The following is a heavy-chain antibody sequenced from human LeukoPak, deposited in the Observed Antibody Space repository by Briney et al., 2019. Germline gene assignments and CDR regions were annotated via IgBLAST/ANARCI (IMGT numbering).Heavy chain of an antibody. V-gene: IGHV3-7*01. CDR2: IKQDGSEK. Sequence: PGGSLRLSCAVSGFTCSSYWMNWVRQAPGKGLEWVASIKQDGSEKSYVDSVKGRFTISRDNAKNSLYLQMTSLRAEDTAVYYCARDGTAPGLYFDLWGQGTLVTVSS. D-gene: IGHD6-13*01. J-gene: IGHJ4*01. CDR1: GFTCSSYW. CDR3: ARDGTAPGLYFDL.